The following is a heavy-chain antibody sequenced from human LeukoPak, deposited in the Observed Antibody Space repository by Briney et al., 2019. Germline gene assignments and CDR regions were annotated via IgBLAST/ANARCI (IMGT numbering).Heavy chain of an antibody. J-gene: IGHJ4*02. D-gene: IGHD3-16*02. Sequence: PSETLSLTCTVSGGSISSYYWSWIRQPPGKGLEWIGYIYYSGSTNYNPSLKSRVTISVDTSKNQFSLKLSSVTAADTAVYYCARVKSDYVWGSYRYSTNFDYWGQGTLVTVSS. CDR1: GGSISSYY. CDR3: ARVKSDYVWGSYRYSTNFDY. V-gene: IGHV4-59*01. CDR2: IYYSGST.